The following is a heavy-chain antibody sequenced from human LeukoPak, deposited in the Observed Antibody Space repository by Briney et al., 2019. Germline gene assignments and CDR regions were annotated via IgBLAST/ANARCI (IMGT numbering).Heavy chain of an antibody. D-gene: IGHD3-10*01. V-gene: IGHV3-20*04. CDR3: AGGTTYYYGPNADY. J-gene: IGHJ4*02. CDR2: INWNGGST. Sequence: PGGSLRLSCAASGFTFDDYGMSWVRHAPGKGLEWVSGINWNGGSTGYADSVKGRFTISRDNAKNSLYLQMNSLRAEDTALYYCAGGTTYYYGPNADYWGQGTLVTVSS. CDR1: GFTFDDYG.